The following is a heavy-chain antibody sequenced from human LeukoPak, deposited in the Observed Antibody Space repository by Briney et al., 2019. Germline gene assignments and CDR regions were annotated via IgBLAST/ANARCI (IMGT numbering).Heavy chain of an antibody. CDR3: AKGGRYHDILTGFDY. CDR2: ISYDGSNK. J-gene: IGHJ4*02. CDR1: GFTFSSYG. V-gene: IGHV3-30*18. Sequence: GGSLRLSCAASGFTFSSYGMHWVRQAPGKGLEWVAVISYDGSNKYYADSVKGRFTISRDNSKNTLYLQINNLRAEDTAVYYCAKGGRYHDILTGFDYWGQGTLVTVSS. D-gene: IGHD3-9*01.